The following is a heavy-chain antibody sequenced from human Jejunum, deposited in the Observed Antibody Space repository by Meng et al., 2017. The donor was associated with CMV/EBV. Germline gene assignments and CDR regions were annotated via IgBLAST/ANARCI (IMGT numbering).Heavy chain of an antibody. J-gene: IGHJ4*02. CDR3: LKDSEY. Sequence: SLRLACVASGFTFSNYAMTWVRQAPGKGLEWVSRIHGNGAGTYYADSVKGRFTISRDNSKNTLYLQINSLRAEDTAVYHCLKDSEYWGQGTLVTVS. CDR2: IHGNGAGT. V-gene: IGHV3-23*01. CDR1: GFTFSNYA.